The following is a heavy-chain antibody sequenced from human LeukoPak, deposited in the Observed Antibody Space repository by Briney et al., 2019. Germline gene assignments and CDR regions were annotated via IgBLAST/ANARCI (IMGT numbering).Heavy chain of an antibody. V-gene: IGHV3-30-3*02. CDR3: AKQLGYCSDGSCYFPY. CDR1: GIPFSSYA. J-gene: IGHJ4*02. D-gene: IGHD2-15*01. CDR2: ISYDGSNK. Sequence: GGSLRLSCAASGIPFSSYAMHWVRQAPGKGLEWVAVISYDGSNKYYADSVKGRFTISRDNSKNTLYLQMNSLRAEDTAVYYCAKQLGYCSDGSCYFPYWGQGTLVTVSS.